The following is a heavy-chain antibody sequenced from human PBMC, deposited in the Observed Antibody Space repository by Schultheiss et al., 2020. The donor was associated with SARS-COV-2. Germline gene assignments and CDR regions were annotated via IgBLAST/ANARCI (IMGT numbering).Heavy chain of an antibody. CDR3: TSVPNPWKELWH. CDR2: ISSSSSYT. D-gene: IGHD1-1*01. Sequence: GGSLRLSCAASGFTFSDYYMSWIRQAPGKGLEWVSYISSSSSYTNYADSVKGRFTISRDNAKNSLYLQMNSLRAEDTAVYYCTSVPNPWKELWHWGQGTLVTVSS. CDR1: GFTFSDYY. V-gene: IGHV3-11*03. J-gene: IGHJ4*02.